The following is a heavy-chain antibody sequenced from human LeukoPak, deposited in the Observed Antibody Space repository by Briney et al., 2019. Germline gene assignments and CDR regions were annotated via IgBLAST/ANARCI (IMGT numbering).Heavy chain of an antibody. J-gene: IGHJ4*02. D-gene: IGHD1-26*01. CDR1: GFPFSSYG. CDR2: IWSVGGAE. Sequence: QTGGSLRLSCVASGFPFSSYGMHWVRQAPGKGLEWVAVIWSVGGAEYYADSVKGRFTISRDNSKYMLFLQMNSLRAEDTAVYYCAKEFELLPHRPFDHWGQGTLVTVSS. V-gene: IGHV3-33*03. CDR3: AKEFELLPHRPFDH.